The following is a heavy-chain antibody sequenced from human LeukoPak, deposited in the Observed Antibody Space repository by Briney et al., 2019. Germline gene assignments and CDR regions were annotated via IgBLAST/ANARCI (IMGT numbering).Heavy chain of an antibody. J-gene: IGHJ4*02. Sequence: PGGSLRLSCAASGFTFSDYYMSWIRQAPGKGLEWVSYISSSGSNIYYADSVKGRFTISRDNAKNSLYLQMNSLRAEDTAVYYCARSPRGYSYGYSKALNFDYWGQGTLVTVSS. CDR1: GFTFSDYY. D-gene: IGHD5-18*01. CDR3: ARSPRGYSYGYSKALNFDY. V-gene: IGHV3-11*01. CDR2: ISSSGSNI.